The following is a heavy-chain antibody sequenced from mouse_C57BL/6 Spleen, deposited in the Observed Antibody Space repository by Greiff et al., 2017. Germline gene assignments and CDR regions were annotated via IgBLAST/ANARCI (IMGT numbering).Heavy chain of an antibody. CDR1: GYTFTSYW. D-gene: IGHD2-4*01. CDR3: AGYDYDGAWFAY. Sequence: QVQLKESGAELVKPGASVKMSCKASGYTFTSYWITWVKQRPGQGLEWIGDIYPGSGSTNYNEKFKSKATLTVDTSSSTAYMQLSSLTSEDSAVYYCAGYDYDGAWFAYWGQGTLVTVSA. CDR2: IYPGSGST. J-gene: IGHJ3*01. V-gene: IGHV1-55*01.